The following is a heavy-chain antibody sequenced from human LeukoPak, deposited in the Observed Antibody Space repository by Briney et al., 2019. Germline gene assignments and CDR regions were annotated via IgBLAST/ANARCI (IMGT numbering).Heavy chain of an antibody. CDR3: ARQMTRGYSGYDADVYFDY. CDR2: IIPIFGTA. CDR1: GGTFSSYA. J-gene: IGHJ4*02. D-gene: IGHD5-12*01. Sequence: ASVKVSCKASGGTFSSYAISWVRQAPGQGLEWMGRIIPIFGTANYAQKFQGRVTITTDESTSTAYMELSSLRSEDTAVYYCARQMTRGYSGYDADVYFDYWGQGTLVTVSS. V-gene: IGHV1-69*05.